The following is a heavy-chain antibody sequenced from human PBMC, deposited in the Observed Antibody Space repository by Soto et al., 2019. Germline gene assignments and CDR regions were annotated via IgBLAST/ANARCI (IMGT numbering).Heavy chain of an antibody. CDR3: ARAQLLQDDAFDA. D-gene: IGHD2-2*01. CDR2: INGDGSST. J-gene: IGHJ3*01. CDR1: GFTFSNFW. Sequence: QLVESGGGLVQPGGSLRLSCAASGFTFSNFWMHWVRQAPGKGPVWVSRINGDGSSTSHADSVKGRFTISRDNAEDTFFLQMSGLRAEDTAVYYCARAQLLQDDAFDAWGRGTVVTVSS. V-gene: IGHV3-74*01.